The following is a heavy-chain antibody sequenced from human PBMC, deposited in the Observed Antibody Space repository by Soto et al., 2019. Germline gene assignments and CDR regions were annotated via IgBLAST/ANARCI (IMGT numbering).Heavy chain of an antibody. J-gene: IGHJ4*02. V-gene: IGHV4-59*01. CDR1: GGSFSTYY. CDR3: ATAYSGRMGY. CDR2: MYYSGST. D-gene: IGHD1-26*01. Sequence: SETLSLTCTVSGGSFSTYYWSWIRQPPGKGLEWIAYMYYSGSTNYNPSLKSRVTISVDTSKNQFSLNLSSVTAADTAVYYCATAYSGRMGYWGQGTLVTVSS.